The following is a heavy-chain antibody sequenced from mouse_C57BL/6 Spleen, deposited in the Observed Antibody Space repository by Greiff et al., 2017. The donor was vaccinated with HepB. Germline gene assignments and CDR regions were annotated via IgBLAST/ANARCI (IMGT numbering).Heavy chain of an antibody. J-gene: IGHJ3*01. CDR2: ISYDGSN. CDR1: GYSITSGYY. V-gene: IGHV3-6*01. D-gene: IGHD3-1*01. Sequence: VQLKESGPGLVKPSQSLSLTCSVTGYSITSGYYWNWIRQFPGNKLEWMGYISYDGSNNYNPSLKNRISITRDTSKNQFFLKLNSVTTEDTATYYCARAGQLFAYWGQGTLVTVSA. CDR3: ARAGQLFAY.